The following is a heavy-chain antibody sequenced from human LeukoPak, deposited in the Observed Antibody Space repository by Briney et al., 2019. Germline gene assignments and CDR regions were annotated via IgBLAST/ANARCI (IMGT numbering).Heavy chain of an antibody. CDR2: ISYDGSNK. J-gene: IGHJ4*02. CDR1: GFTFSSYA. Sequence: PGGSLRLSCAASGFTFSSYAMHWVRQAPGKGLEWVAVISYDGSNKYYADSVKGRFTISRDNSKNTLYLQMNSLRAEDTAVYYCARPSYSSSWYYFDYWGQGTLVTVSS. V-gene: IGHV3-30-3*01. CDR3: ARPSYSSSWYYFDY. D-gene: IGHD6-13*01.